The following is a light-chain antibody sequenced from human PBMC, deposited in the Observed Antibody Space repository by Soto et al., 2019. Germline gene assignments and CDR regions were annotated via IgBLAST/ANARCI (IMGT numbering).Light chain of an antibody. CDR2: GAP. V-gene: IGKV3-20*01. J-gene: IGKJ1*01. Sequence: EIVLTQSPGTLALSPGEGATLSCRASQSVSKYLAWYQQKPGQAPRLLIYGAPSRATGIPDSFSGSGSGTDFTLTISRLEPEEFAVYYCQQYGGSPQTFGQGTKVEIK. CDR3: QQYGGSPQT. CDR1: QSVSKY.